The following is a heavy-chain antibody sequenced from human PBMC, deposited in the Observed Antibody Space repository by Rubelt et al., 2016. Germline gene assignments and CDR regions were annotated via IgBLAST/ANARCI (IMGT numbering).Heavy chain of an antibody. CDR1: GFTLTTYS. D-gene: IGHD1-26*01. CDR2: VSGSYFGFIT. V-gene: IGHV3-23*04. CDR3: ARDWYSGSYYAMDV. Sequence: EVQLVESGGGAVQPGRSLRLSCAASGFTLTTYSMTWVRQAPGKGLEWLAIVSGSYFGFITYYADSVKGRFTISRDNAKNSLYLQMNSLRAEDAALYYCARDWYSGSYYAMDVWGQGTTVTVSS. J-gene: IGHJ6*02.